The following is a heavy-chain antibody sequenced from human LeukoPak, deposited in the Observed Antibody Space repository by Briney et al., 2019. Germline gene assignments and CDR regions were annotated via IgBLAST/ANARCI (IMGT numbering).Heavy chain of an antibody. CDR1: GGSISITSYY. D-gene: IGHD3-22*01. CDR3: AREPRGYYDSSDVTR. J-gene: IGHJ4*02. Sequence: SETLSLTCTVSGGSISITSYYWGWIRQPPGKGLEWIGSMYSSGSTYYNPSLKSRVTISVDTSKNQFSLKLSSVTAADTAVYYCAREPRGYYDSSDVTRWGQGTLVTVSS. CDR2: MYSSGST. V-gene: IGHV4-39*07.